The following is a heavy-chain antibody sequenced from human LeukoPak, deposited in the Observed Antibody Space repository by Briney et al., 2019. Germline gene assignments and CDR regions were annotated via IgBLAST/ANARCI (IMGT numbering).Heavy chain of an antibody. CDR3: ARAQVDSDAFDI. CDR2: IIPILNIT. D-gene: IGHD5-12*01. Sequence: VKVTCQASGGSLRSYTINWVRQAPAQGVAGVGRIIPILNITNYAQKFQGRVTITADKSTSTAYMDLNSLRSEDTALYYCARAQVDSDAFDIWGQGTMVTVSS. CDR1: GGSLRSYT. J-gene: IGHJ3*02. V-gene: IGHV1-69*02.